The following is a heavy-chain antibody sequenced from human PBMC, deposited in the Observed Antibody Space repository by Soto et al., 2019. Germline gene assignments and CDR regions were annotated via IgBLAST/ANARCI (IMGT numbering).Heavy chain of an antibody. D-gene: IGHD2-8*01. CDR1: GYTFTSYA. Sequence: ASVKVSCKASGYTFTSYAMHWVRQAPGQRLEWMGWINAGNGNTKYSQKFQGRVTITRDTSASTAYMELSSLRSEDTAVYYCARDHCTNGVCYTASVYWGQGTVVTVSS. CDR3: ARDHCTNGVCYTASVY. CDR2: INAGNGNT. V-gene: IGHV1-3*01. J-gene: IGHJ4*02.